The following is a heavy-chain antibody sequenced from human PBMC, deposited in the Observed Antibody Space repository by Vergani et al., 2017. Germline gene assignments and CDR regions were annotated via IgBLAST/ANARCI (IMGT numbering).Heavy chain of an antibody. V-gene: IGHV5-51*01. CDR2: IYPGDSDT. CDR3: ARLGEGRGLQLRWFDP. CDR1: GYSFTRYW. J-gene: IGHJ5*02. D-gene: IGHD5-24*01. Sequence: EVPLVQSGAEVKTPGESLKISCKGSGYSFTRYWIGWVRQMPGKGLEWMGIIYPGDSDTRYSPSFQGQVTISADKSISTAYLQWSSLKASDTAMYYCARLGEGRGLQLRWFDPWGQGTLVTVSS.